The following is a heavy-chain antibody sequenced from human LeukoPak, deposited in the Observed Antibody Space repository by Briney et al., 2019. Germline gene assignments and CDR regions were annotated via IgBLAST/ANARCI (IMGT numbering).Heavy chain of an antibody. Sequence: GGSLRLSCAASGFTFSSYAMSWVRRAPGKGLEWVSAISGSGGSTYYADSVKGRFTISRDNSKNTLYLQMNSLRAEDTAVYYCARNYGSGSYYFDYWGQGTLVTVSS. J-gene: IGHJ4*02. CDR1: GFTFSSYA. CDR3: ARNYGSGSYYFDY. CDR2: ISGSGGST. V-gene: IGHV3-23*01. D-gene: IGHD3-10*01.